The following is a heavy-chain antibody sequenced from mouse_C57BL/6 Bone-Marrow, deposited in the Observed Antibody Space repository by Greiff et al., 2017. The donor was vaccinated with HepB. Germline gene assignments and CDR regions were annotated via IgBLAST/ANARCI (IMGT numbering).Heavy chain of an antibody. CDR3: ARWMVTTPRLYYFDY. D-gene: IGHD2-1*01. J-gene: IGHJ2*01. CDR2: ILPGSGST. Sequence: VQVVESGAELMKPGASVKLSCKATGYTFTGYWIEWVKQRPGHGLEWIGEILPGSGSTNYNEKFKGKATFTADTSSNTAYMQLSSLTTEDSAIYYCARWMVTTPRLYYFDYWGQGTTLTVSS. V-gene: IGHV1-9*01. CDR1: GYTFTGYW.